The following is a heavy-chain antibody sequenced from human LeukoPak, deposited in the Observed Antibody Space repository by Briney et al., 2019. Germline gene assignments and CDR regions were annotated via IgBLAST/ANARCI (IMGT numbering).Heavy chain of an antibody. Sequence: SETLSLTCTVSGGSISSSSYYWGWIRQPPGKGLEWIGSIYYSGYTYYNPSLKSRITMSVDTSKNQFSLKLSSVTAADTAVYYCARENPITGTTRFVGYYYYYMDVWGKGTSVTVSS. CDR1: GGSISSSSYY. CDR3: ARENPITGTTRFVGYYYYYMDV. V-gene: IGHV4-39*07. CDR2: IYYSGYT. J-gene: IGHJ6*03. D-gene: IGHD1-7*01.